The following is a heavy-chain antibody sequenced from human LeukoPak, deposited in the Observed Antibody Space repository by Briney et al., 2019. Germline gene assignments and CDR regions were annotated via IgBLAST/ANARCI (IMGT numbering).Heavy chain of an antibody. V-gene: IGHV3-33*08. CDR1: GFTFSSYA. D-gene: IGHD5-12*01. CDR3: ARVGGYSGYDLDY. J-gene: IGHJ4*02. Sequence: PGGSLRLSCAASGFTFSSYAMSWVRQAPGKGLEWVAVIWYGGSNKYYADSVKGRFTISRDNSKNTLYLQMNSLRAEDTAVYYCARVGGYSGYDLDYWGQGTLVTVSS. CDR2: IWYGGSNK.